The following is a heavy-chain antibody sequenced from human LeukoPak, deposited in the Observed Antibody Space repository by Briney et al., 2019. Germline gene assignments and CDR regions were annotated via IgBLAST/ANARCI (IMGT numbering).Heavy chain of an antibody. D-gene: IGHD3-16*02. CDR2: IKQDGSEK. J-gene: IGHJ3*02. V-gene: IGHV3-7*01. CDR1: GFTFSSYW. Sequence: GGSLRLSCAASGFTFSSYWMSWVRQAPGKGLERVANIKQDGSEKYYVDSVKGRFTISRDNAKNSLYLQMDSLRAEDTAVYYCARVPSGVIGMKDAFDIWGQGTMVTVSS. CDR3: ARVPSGVIGMKDAFDI.